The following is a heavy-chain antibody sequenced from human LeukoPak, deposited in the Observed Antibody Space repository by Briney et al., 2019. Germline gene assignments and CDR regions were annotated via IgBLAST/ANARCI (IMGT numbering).Heavy chain of an antibody. Sequence: GGSLRLSCAASGFTFSSYAMSWIRQAPGKGLEWVSYISSGGSTIYYADSVRGRFTISRDNAKNSLYLQMGSLRAEDTAVYYCARLKSTASGYIPGIDYWGQGTLVTVSS. CDR1: GFTFSSYA. CDR2: ISSGGSTI. CDR3: ARLKSTASGYIPGIDY. D-gene: IGHD3-22*01. J-gene: IGHJ4*02. V-gene: IGHV3-11*01.